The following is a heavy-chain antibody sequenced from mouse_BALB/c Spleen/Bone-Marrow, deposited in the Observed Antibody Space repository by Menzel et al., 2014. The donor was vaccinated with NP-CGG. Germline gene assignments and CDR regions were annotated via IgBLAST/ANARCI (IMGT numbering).Heavy chain of an antibody. CDR2: ISPRSGST. CDR1: GYIFANYW. J-gene: IGHJ2*01. V-gene: IGHV1S22*01. Sequence: KQSGSELVRPGASVKLSCKASGYIFANYWMHWVKQRHGQGLEWIGNISPRSGSTNYDEKFKSKATLTVDTSSATAYMYLNSLTSEDSAVYYCTRILDYWGQGTILTVSS. CDR3: TRILDY.